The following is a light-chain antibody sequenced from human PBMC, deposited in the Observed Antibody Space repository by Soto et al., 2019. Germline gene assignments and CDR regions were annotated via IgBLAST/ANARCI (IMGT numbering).Light chain of an antibody. V-gene: IGKV3-20*01. CDR2: GAS. Sequence: IVLTQSPATLSLSLGERATLSCRASQSVSSYLAWYQQKPGQAPRLLIYGASSRATGIPDRFSGSGSGTDFTLTISRLEPEDFAVYYCQQYGSSRWTFGQGTKVDIK. J-gene: IGKJ1*01. CDR1: QSVSSY. CDR3: QQYGSSRWT.